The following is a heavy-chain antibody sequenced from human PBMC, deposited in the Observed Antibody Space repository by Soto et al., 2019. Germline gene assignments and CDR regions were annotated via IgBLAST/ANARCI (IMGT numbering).Heavy chain of an antibody. D-gene: IGHD6-13*01. J-gene: IGHJ6*02. CDR3: ARRGYSSSWYYYYYYGMDV. Sequence: GASVKVSCKASGYTFTSYDINWVRQATGQGLEWMGWMNPNSGDTGYAQKFQGRVTMTRNTSISTAYMELSSLRSADTAVYYCARRGYSSSWYYYYYYGMDVWGQGTTVTVSS. CDR1: GYTFTSYD. CDR2: MNPNSGDT. V-gene: IGHV1-8*01.